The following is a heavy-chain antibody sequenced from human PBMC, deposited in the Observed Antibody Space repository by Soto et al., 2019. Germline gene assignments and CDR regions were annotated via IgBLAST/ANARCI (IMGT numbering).Heavy chain of an antibody. J-gene: IGHJ6*04. D-gene: IGHD6-13*01. CDR3: AVSSWYHHYYYYYGMGV. V-gene: IGHV3-33*01. Sequence: PGGSLRLSCAASGFTFSSCGMHWVRQAPGKGLEWVAVIWYDGSNKYYADSVKGRFTISRDNSKNTLYLQMNSLRAEDTAVYYCAVSSWYHHYYYYYGMGVWGKGTTVTVSS. CDR1: GFTFSSCG. CDR2: IWYDGSNK.